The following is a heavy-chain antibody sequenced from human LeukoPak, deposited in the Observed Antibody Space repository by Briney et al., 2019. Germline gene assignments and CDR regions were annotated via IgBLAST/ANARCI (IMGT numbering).Heavy chain of an antibody. V-gene: IGHV3-30*18. CDR2: ISYDGRNK. D-gene: IGHD2-2*01. CDR3: AKGPLRGTAAAIDY. Sequence: GGSLRLSCAASGFTFNNYGMHWVRQAPGKGLEWVAVISYDGRNKHYPDSVKGRFTISRDISTDTLWLQMDSLRTEDTAVYYCAKGPLRGTAAAIDYWGQGTLVAVSS. J-gene: IGHJ4*02. CDR1: GFTFNNYG.